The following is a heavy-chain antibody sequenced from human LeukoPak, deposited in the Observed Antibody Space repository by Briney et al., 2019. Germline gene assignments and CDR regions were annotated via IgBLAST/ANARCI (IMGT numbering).Heavy chain of an antibody. J-gene: IGHJ6*03. CDR1: GGTFSSYA. CDR2: IIPIFGTA. Sequence: ASVKVSCKASGGTFSSYAISWVRQAPGQGLEWMGGIIPIFGTANYAQKFQGRVTITTDESTSTAYMELSSLRSEDTAVYYCATSYCSSTSCYTNYYYYYYMDVWGKGTTVTVSS. CDR3: ATSYCSSTSCYTNYYYYYYMDV. V-gene: IGHV1-69*05. D-gene: IGHD2-2*02.